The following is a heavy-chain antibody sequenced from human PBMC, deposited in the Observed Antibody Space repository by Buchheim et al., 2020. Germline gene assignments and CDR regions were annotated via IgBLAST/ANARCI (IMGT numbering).Heavy chain of an antibody. CDR1: GGSISSSSYY. CDR3: ARTIAARRRWYFDY. CDR2: IYYSGST. V-gene: IGHV4-39*01. Sequence: QLQLQESGPGLVKPSETLSLTCTISGGSISSSSYYWGWIRQPPGKGLEWIGSIYYSGSTYYNPSLKSRVTISVDTSKNQFSLKLSSVTAADTAVYYCARTIAARRRWYFDYWGQGTL. D-gene: IGHD6-6*01. J-gene: IGHJ4*02.